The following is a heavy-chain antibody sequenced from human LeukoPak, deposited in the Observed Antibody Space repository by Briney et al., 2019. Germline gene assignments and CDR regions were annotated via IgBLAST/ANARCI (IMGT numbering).Heavy chain of an antibody. CDR1: GFTFSNYV. CDR2: ISSNGGTT. V-gene: IGHV3-64D*06. CDR3: VNRISGWVY. J-gene: IGHJ4*02. D-gene: IGHD6-19*01. Sequence: QPGGSLRLSCSASGFTFSNYVMHWVRQAPGKGLEYVSGISSNGGTTNYADSVKGRFTISRDNSKNTLYLQMSSLRTEDTAVYYCVNRISGWVYWGQGTLVTVSS.